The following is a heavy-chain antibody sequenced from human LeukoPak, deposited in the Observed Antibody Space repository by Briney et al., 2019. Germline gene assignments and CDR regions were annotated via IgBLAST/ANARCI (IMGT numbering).Heavy chain of an antibody. CDR1: GFTFSSYW. CDR2: INSAGIST. D-gene: IGHD6-13*01. J-gene: IGHJ4*02. V-gene: IGHV3-74*01. Sequence: GGSLRHSCTASGFTFSSYWMHWVRQAPGRGLVWVSRINSAGISTNYADSVKGRFTISRDNAKNTLYLQMNSLRAEDTAIYYCGRDIATAVDYWGLGTLVTVSS. CDR3: GRDIATAVDY.